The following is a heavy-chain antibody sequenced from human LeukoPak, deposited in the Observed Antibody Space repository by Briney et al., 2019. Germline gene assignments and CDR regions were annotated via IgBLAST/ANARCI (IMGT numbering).Heavy chain of an antibody. V-gene: IGHV1-2*02. Sequence: GGSLRLSCAASGYTFTGYYMHWVRQAPGQGLEWMGWINPNSGGTNYAQKFQGRVTMTRATSISTAYMELSRLRSDDTAVYYCARANYGGNLGDYWGQGTLVTVSS. D-gene: IGHD4-23*01. J-gene: IGHJ4*02. CDR2: INPNSGGT. CDR1: GYTFTGYY. CDR3: ARANYGGNLGDY.